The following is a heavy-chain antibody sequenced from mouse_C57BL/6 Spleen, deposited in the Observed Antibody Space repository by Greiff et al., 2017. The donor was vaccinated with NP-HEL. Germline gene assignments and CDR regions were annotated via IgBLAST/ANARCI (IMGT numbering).Heavy chain of an antibody. D-gene: IGHD2-5*01. CDR1: GFTFSSYA. J-gene: IGHJ4*01. CDR2: ISSGGDYI. Sequence: EVKLVESGEGLVKPGGSLKLSCAASGFTFSSYAMSWVRQTPEKRLEWVAYISSGGDYIYYADTVKGRFTISRDNARNTLYLQMSSLKSEDTAMYYCTRDTYYSNYGYAMDYWGQGTSVTVSS. CDR3: TRDTYYSNYGYAMDY. V-gene: IGHV5-9-1*02.